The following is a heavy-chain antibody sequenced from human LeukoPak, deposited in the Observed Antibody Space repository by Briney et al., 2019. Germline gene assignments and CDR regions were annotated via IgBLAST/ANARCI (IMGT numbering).Heavy chain of an antibody. J-gene: IGHJ4*02. D-gene: IGHD3-22*01. CDR1: GGTLRRYG. CDR2: IIPIFGTA. Sequence: ASVKVSCKASGGTLRRYGISWVRQAPGQGLEWMGGIIPIFGTANYAQKFQGRVTITADESTSTAYMELSSLRSEDTAVYYCARTTYHDSSADYYVLREYFDYWGQGTLVTASS. V-gene: IGHV1-69*13. CDR3: ARTTYHDSSADYYVLREYFDY.